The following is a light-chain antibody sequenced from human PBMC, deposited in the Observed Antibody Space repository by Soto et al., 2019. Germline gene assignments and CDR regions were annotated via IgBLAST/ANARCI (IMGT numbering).Light chain of an antibody. J-gene: IGKJ5*01. CDR3: QQSYSIPR. V-gene: IGKV1-39*01. CDR2: AAS. CDR1: QSISNY. Sequence: DIQMTQSPSSLSASVRDRVTITCRASQSISNYLNWYQQKPGKAPKLLIYAASSLQSGVPSRFSGSGSGTEFTLTISSLQPEDFATYYCQQSYSIPRFGQGTRLEIK.